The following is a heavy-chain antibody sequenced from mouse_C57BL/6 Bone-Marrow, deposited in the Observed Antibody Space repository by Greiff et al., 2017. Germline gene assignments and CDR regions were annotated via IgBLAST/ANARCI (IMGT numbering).Heavy chain of an antibody. CDR2: IYPGDGDT. D-gene: IGHD1-1*01. CDR3: ASGYYGSSYGWYFDV. V-gene: IGHV1-80*01. Sequence: QVQLQQSGAELVKPGASVKISCKASGYAFSSYWMNWVKQRPGKGLEWIGQIYPGDGDTNYNGKFKGKATLTADKSSSTAYMQLSSLTSEDSAVYFGASGYYGSSYGWYFDVWGTGTTVTVSS. J-gene: IGHJ1*03. CDR1: GYAFSSYW.